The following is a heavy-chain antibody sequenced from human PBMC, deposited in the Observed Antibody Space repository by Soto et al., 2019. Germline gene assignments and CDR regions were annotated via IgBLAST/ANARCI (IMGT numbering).Heavy chain of an antibody. J-gene: IGHJ5*02. V-gene: IGHV4-59*01. Sequence: SETLSLTCTVSGGSISSYYWSWIRQPPGKGLEWIGYIYYSGSTNYNPSLKSRVTISVDTSKNQFSLKLSSVTAADTAVYYFARCAAVKSGIKGYWFDPWGQGTLVTVSS. CDR2: IYYSGST. D-gene: IGHD3-10*01. CDR3: ARCAAVKSGIKGYWFDP. CDR1: GGSISSYY.